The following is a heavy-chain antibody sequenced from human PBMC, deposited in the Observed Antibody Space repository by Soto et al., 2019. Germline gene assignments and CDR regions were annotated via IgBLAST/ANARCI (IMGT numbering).Heavy chain of an antibody. D-gene: IGHD6-19*01. CDR3: ASTPDRSGWYEKYFDY. CDR2: IYPGDSDT. J-gene: IGHJ4*02. CDR1: GYSFTSYW. Sequence: XESLKISCKGSGYSFTSYWIGWVRQMPGKGLEWMGIIYPGDSDTRYSPSFQGQVTISADKSISTAYLQWSSLKASDTAMYYCASTPDRSGWYEKYFDYWGQGNLVTVSS. V-gene: IGHV5-51*01.